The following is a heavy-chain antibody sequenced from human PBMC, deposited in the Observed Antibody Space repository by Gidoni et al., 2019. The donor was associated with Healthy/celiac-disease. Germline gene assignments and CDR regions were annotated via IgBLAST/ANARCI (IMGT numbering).Heavy chain of an antibody. V-gene: IGHV4-34*01. CDR3: ARRSYDFWSGYYPFDY. CDR1: GGSFSGYY. D-gene: IGHD3-3*01. Sequence: QVQLQQWGAGLLKPSETLSLTCAVYGGSFSGYYWSWIRQPPGKGLEWIGEINHSGSTNYNPSLKSRVTISVDTSKNQFSLKLSSVTAADTAVYYCARRSYDFWSGYYPFDYWGQGTLVTVSS. J-gene: IGHJ4*02. CDR2: INHSGST.